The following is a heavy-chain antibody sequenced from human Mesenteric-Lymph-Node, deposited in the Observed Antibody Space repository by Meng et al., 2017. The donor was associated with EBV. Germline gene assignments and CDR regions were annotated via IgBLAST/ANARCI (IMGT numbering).Heavy chain of an antibody. Sequence: LFQPSEPLLHSCAVYGGSFSGSYWSWIRQPPGKGLDWIGEINHSGSTNYNPSLKSRVPISVDTSKNQFSLKLSSVTAADTAVYYCARGGGYSYGQPQDLWGQGTLVTVSS. D-gene: IGHD5-18*01. J-gene: IGHJ4*02. CDR2: INHSGST. V-gene: IGHV4-34*01. CDR1: GGSFSGSY. CDR3: ARGGGYSYGQPQDL.